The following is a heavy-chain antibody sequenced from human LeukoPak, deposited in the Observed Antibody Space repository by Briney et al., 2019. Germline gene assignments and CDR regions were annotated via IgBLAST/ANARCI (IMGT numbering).Heavy chain of an antibody. V-gene: IGHV4-4*07. CDR3: ARRPILYSGSLGGFDY. CDR2: IYTSGST. CDR1: GGSISSYY. J-gene: IGHJ4*02. D-gene: IGHD1-26*01. Sequence: SETLSLTCTVSGGSISSYYGSWIRQPAGKGLEWIGRIYTSGSTNYNPSLKSRVTMSVDTSKNQFSLKLSSVTAADTAVYYCARRPILYSGSLGGFDYWGQGTLVTVSS.